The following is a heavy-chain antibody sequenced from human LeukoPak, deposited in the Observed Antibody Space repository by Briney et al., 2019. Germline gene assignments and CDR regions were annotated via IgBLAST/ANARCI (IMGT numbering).Heavy chain of an antibody. J-gene: IGHJ4*02. Sequence: SETLSLTCAVNGGSFSGYYWSWIRQPRGKGMEWIGEINHSGSTNYNPSLKSRVTISVDTSKNQFSLKLSSVTAADTAVYYCARGTGVDTAMTPSDYWGQGTLVTVSS. V-gene: IGHV4-34*01. CDR2: INHSGST. CDR1: GGSFSGYY. D-gene: IGHD5-18*01. CDR3: ARGTGVDTAMTPSDY.